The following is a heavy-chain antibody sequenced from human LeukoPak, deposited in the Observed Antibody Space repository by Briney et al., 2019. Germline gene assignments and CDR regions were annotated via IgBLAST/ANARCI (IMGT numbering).Heavy chain of an antibody. CDR1: GFTFSSYA. CDR3: AKMNYYYYYGMDV. J-gene: IGHJ6*02. CDR2: ISGSGGST. Sequence: GGSLRLSCAASGFTFSSYAMSWVRQAPGKGLEWVSAISGSGGSTYYADSVKGRFTISRDNSKDTLYLQMNSLRAEDTAVYYCAKMNYYYYYGMDVWGQGTTVTVSS. V-gene: IGHV3-23*01.